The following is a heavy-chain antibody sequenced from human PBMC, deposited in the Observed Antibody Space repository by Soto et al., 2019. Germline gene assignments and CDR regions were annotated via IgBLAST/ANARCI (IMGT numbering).Heavy chain of an antibody. CDR1: GDTCNNCA. J-gene: IGHJ4*02. Sequence: GASVKVSCKASGDTCNNCAINWVRQAPGQGLEWMGGILRILGTVNYAQKFQGKITITADESTSTAYMEMSSLRSEDTAVYYCARKSPLGRYFDYWGQGTLVTVSS. V-gene: IGHV1-69*13. CDR2: ILRILGTV. D-gene: IGHD6-13*01. CDR3: ARKSPLGRYFDY.